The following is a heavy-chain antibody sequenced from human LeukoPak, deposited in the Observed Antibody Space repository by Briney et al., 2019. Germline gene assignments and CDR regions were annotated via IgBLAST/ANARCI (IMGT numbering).Heavy chain of an antibody. CDR3: ARRYPIVRGVKYNWFDP. CDR2: IYDSGST. CDR1: GGSIRSSYYY. V-gene: IGHV4-39*01. Sequence: SETLSLTCTVSGGSIRSSYYYWGWIRQPPGKGLEWIGSIYDSGSTYYNPSLKSRVTISVDTSKNQFSLKLSSVTAADTAVYYCARRYPIVRGVKYNWFDPWGQGTLVTVSS. J-gene: IGHJ5*02. D-gene: IGHD3-10*01.